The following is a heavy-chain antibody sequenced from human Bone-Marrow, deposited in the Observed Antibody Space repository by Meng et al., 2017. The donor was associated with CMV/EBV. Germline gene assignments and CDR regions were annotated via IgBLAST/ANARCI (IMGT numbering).Heavy chain of an antibody. J-gene: IGHJ6*02. Sequence: GSLRLSCAVYGGSFSGYYWSWIRQPPGKGLEWIGEINHSGSTNYNPSLKSRVTISVDTSKNQFSLKLSSVTAADTAVYYCARDVTTLGYSGMDVWGQGTTVTVSS. CDR3: ARDVTTLGYSGMDV. CDR2: INHSGST. D-gene: IGHD4-11*01. CDR1: GGSFSGYY. V-gene: IGHV4-34*01.